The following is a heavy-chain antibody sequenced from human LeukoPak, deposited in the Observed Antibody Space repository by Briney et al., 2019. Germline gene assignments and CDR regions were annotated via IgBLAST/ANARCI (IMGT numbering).Heavy chain of an antibody. CDR1: GYTFTGYY. CDR3: ARGRVLRYFDWESLNWFDP. V-gene: IGHV1-2*02. Sequence: ASVKVSCKASGYTFTGYYMHWVRQAPGQGLEWMGWINPNSGGTNYAQKFQGRVTMTRDTSISTAYMELSRLRSDDTAVYYCARGRVLRYFDWESLNWFDPWGQGTLVTVSS. J-gene: IGHJ5*02. CDR2: INPNSGGT. D-gene: IGHD3-9*01.